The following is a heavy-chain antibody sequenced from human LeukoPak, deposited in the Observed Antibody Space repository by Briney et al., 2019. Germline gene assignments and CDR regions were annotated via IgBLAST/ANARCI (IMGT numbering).Heavy chain of an antibody. CDR1: GGSFSGYY. V-gene: IGHV4-34*01. CDR2: INHSGST. Sequence: SETLSLTCAVYGGSFSGYYWSWIRQPPGKGLEWIGEINHSGSTNYNPSLKSRVTISVDTSKNQFSLKLSSVTAADTAVYYCARGTSLVVTYPMAFDIWGQGTMVTVSS. D-gene: IGHD4-23*01. J-gene: IGHJ3*02. CDR3: ARGTSLVVTYPMAFDI.